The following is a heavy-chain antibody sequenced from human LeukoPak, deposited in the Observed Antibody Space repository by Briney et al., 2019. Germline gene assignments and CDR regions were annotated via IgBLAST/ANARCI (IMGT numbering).Heavy chain of an antibody. CDR3: ARDTNHYGDYRFQIHGMDV. Sequence: ASVKVSCKASGYTFSNYGFSWVRQAPGQGREWMGWISAYNGNTNYAQKFKGRVTMTTDTFTSTAYMERRTLRSDDPAVYSCARDTNHYGDYRFQIHGMDVWGKGTTVTVSS. CDR1: GYTFSNYG. D-gene: IGHD4-17*01. J-gene: IGHJ6*04. V-gene: IGHV1-18*04. CDR2: ISAYNGNT.